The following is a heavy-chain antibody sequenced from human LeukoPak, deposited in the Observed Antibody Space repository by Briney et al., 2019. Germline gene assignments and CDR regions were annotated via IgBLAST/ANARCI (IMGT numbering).Heavy chain of an antibody. D-gene: IGHD1-26*01. J-gene: IGHJ4*02. CDR3: ARDIVVDSGSYYMEYFDY. CDR1: GYSISSGYY. Sequence: SETLSLTCTVSGYSISSGYYWGWIRQPPGKGLEWIGSIYHSGRTFYNPSLKSRVTISVDTSKNQFSLKLTSVTAADTAVYYCARDIVVDSGSYYMEYFDYWGQGTLVTVPS. V-gene: IGHV4-38-2*02. CDR2: IYHSGRT.